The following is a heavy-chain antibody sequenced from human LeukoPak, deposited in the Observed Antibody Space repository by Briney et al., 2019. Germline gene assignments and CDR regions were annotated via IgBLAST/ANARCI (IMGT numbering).Heavy chain of an antibody. V-gene: IGHV3-30*02. J-gene: IGHJ3*02. D-gene: IGHD3-22*01. CDR2: IRYDGSNK. Sequence: PGGSLRLSCAASGFTFSSYGMHWVRQAPGKGLEWVAFIRYDGSNKYYADSVKGRFTISRDNSKNTLYLQMNSLRAEDTAVYYCAKDATSIDYYDSSGHPGAFDIWGQGTMVTASS. CDR3: AKDATSIDYYDSSGHPGAFDI. CDR1: GFTFSSYG.